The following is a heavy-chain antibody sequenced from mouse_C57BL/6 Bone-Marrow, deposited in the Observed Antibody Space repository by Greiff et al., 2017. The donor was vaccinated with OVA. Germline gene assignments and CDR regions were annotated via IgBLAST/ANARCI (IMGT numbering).Heavy chain of an antibody. D-gene: IGHD1-1*01. J-gene: IGHJ2*01. Sequence: EVKLMESGGGLVKPGGSLKLSCAASGFTFSDYGMHWVRQAPEKGLEWVAYISSGSSTIYYADTVKGRFTISRDNAKNTLFLQMTSLRSEDTAMYYCAREGYGNDFDYWGQGTTLTVSS. V-gene: IGHV5-17*01. CDR1: GFTFSDYG. CDR2: ISSGSSTI. CDR3: AREGYGNDFDY.